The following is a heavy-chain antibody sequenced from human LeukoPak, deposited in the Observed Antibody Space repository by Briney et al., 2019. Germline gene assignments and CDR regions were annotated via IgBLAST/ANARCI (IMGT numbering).Heavy chain of an antibody. D-gene: IGHD3-16*01. CDR1: GGSISSSSYY. J-gene: IGHJ3*02. CDR2: IYYSGST. V-gene: IGHV4-39*01. CDR3: ARLGGATLYAFDI. Sequence: PSETLSLTCTVSGGSISSSSYYWGWIRQPPGKGLEWIGSIYYSGSTYYNPSLKSRVTISVDTSKNQFSLKLSSVTAADTAVYYCARLGGATLYAFDIWGQGTMVTVSS.